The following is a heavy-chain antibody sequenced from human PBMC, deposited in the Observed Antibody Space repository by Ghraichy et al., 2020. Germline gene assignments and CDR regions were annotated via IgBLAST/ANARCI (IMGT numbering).Heavy chain of an antibody. J-gene: IGHJ2*01. Sequence: SETLSLTCTVSGGSISSYYWSWIRQPPGKGLEWIGYIYYSGSTNYNPSLKSRVTISVDTSKNQFSLKLSSVTAADTAVYYCALTSTPRDYSSSWDWYFDLWGRGTLVTVSS. CDR3: ALTSTPRDYSSSWDWYFDL. CDR1: GGSISSYY. D-gene: IGHD6-13*01. V-gene: IGHV4-59*01. CDR2: IYYSGST.